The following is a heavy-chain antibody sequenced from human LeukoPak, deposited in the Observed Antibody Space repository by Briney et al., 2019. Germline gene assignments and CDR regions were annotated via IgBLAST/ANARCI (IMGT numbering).Heavy chain of an antibody. D-gene: IGHD2-2*01. CDR2: INHSGST. CDR3: ARPNRGYCSSTSCYPHYYYYYGMDV. J-gene: IGHJ6*02. CDR1: GGSFSGYY. V-gene: IGHV4-34*01. Sequence: SETLPLTCAVYGGSFSGYYWSWIRQPPGKGLEWIGEINHSGSTNYNPSLKSRVTISVDTSKNQFSLKLSSVTAADTAVYYCARPNRGYCSSTSCYPHYYYYYGMDVWGQGTTVTVSS.